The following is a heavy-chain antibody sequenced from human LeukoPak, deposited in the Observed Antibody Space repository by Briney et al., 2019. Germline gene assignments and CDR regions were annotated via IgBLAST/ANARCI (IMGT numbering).Heavy chain of an antibody. CDR3: TTHGIAY. V-gene: IGHV3-15*01. J-gene: IGHJ4*02. CDR1: GFTFSNAW. CDR2: IKSKTDGRTT. Sequence: GGSLRLSCAASGFTFSNAWMSWVRQAPGKGLEWVGRIKSKTDGRTTDYAAPVKGRFTISRDDSKNTLYLQMNSLKTEDTAVYYCTTHGIAYWGQGTLVTVSS.